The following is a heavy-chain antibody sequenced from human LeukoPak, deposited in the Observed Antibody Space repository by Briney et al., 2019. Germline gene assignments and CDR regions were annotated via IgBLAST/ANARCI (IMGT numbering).Heavy chain of an antibody. CDR2: IANDGRDK. J-gene: IGHJ4*02. V-gene: IGHV3-30*18. CDR1: GFTFSIYV. Sequence: GGSLRLSCAASGFTFSIYVMHWVRQAPGKGLEWVAVIANDGRDKKYVDSVKGRFTISRDNSKNTLYLQMDRLRVDDTAVYYCAKDGSTGPAKYYFDSWGQGTLVAVSS. D-gene: IGHD1-7*01. CDR3: AKDGSTGPAKYYFDS.